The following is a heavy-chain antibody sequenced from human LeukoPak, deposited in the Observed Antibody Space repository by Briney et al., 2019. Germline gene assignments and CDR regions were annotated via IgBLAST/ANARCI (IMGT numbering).Heavy chain of an antibody. V-gene: IGHV1-46*01. J-gene: IGHJ4*02. CDR1: GYTFTNHY. Sequence: GASVKVSCKASGYTFTNHYIHWVRQAPGRGLEWMGMINSGGGGTGYAQKFQGRVTLTRDTSTSTVYMELSSLRSEDTAVYYCARDRRISTAGFTFDHWGQGTLVTVSS. D-gene: IGHD6-13*01. CDR3: ARDRRISTAGFTFDH. CDR2: INSGGGGT.